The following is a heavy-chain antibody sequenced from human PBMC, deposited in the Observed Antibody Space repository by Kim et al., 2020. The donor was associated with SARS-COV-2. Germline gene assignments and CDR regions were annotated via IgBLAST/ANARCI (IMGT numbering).Heavy chain of an antibody. D-gene: IGHD2-2*01. Sequence: SVKVSCKASGGTFSSYAISWVRQAPGQGLEWMGGIIPIFGTANYAQKFQGRVTITADESTSTAYMELSSLRSEDTAVYYCARGGYCSSTSCWDYYYYGMDVWGQGTTVTVSS. J-gene: IGHJ6*02. CDR3: ARGGYCSSTSCWDYYYYGMDV. CDR1: GGTFSSYA. V-gene: IGHV1-69*13. CDR2: IIPIFGTA.